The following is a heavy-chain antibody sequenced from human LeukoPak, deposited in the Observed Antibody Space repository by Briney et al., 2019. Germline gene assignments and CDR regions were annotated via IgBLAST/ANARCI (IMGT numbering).Heavy chain of an antibody. V-gene: IGHV1-8*01. J-gene: IGHJ6*03. CDR3: ARAIRGSKIASRYYFYYMDV. CDR1: GYTFTSYD. CDR2: MNPNSGNT. D-gene: IGHD3-10*01. Sequence: ASVKVSCKASGYTFTSYDINWVRQATGQGLEWMGWMNPNSGNTGYAQKFQGRVTTTADKSTSTAYMELSSLRSEDTAVYYCARAIRGSKIASRYYFYYMDVWGKGTTVTVSS.